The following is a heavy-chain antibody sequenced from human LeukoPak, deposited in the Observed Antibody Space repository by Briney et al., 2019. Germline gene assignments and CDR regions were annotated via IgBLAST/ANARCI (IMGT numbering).Heavy chain of an antibody. V-gene: IGHV3-53*01. CDR2: IYSGGST. CDR3: ARDSETETGWYYYGMDV. CDR1: GVLVSRNY. J-gene: IGHJ6*02. Sequence: PGGSLRLSCAASGVLVSRNYMNWVRQAPGKGLEWVSVIYSGGSTYYADSVKGRFTITRDNSKNTVYLQMNSLRAEDTAVYYCARDSETETGWYYYGMDVWGQGTTVTVSS. D-gene: IGHD1-1*01.